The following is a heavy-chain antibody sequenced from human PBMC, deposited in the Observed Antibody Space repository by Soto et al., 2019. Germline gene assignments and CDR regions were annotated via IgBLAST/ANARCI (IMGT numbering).Heavy chain of an antibody. Sequence: PSETLSLTCTVSGGSISSGDYYWSWIRQPPGKGLEWIGYIYYSGSTYYNPSLKSRVTISVDTSKNQFSLKLSSVTAADTAVYYCARDQEGITMIVGGTWGQGTLVTVSS. CDR3: ARDQEGITMIVGGT. CDR1: GGSISSGDYY. D-gene: IGHD3-22*01. J-gene: IGHJ5*02. CDR2: IYYSGST. V-gene: IGHV4-30-4*01.